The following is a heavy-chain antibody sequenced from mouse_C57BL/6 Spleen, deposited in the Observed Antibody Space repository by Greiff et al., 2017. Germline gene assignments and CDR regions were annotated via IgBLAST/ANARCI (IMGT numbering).Heavy chain of an antibody. CDR3: ATAGRRYDAIEY. CDR1: GYTFTSYW. V-gene: IGHV1-72*01. CDR2: IDPNGGGT. J-gene: IGHJ4*01. Sequence: QVQLQQPVAELVKPGASVKLSCQASGYTFTSYWMHWVQQRPGRGLAWLGRIDPNGGGTTYHEKFKSKATLTVYKPYRPAYMQRSSLTCEDSAVYDCATAGRRYDAIEYWGQGASVTVSA. D-gene: IGHD1-2*01.